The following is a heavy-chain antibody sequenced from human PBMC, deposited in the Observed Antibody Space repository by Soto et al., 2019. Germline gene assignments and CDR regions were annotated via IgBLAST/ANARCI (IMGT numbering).Heavy chain of an antibody. V-gene: IGHV1-69*13. D-gene: IGHD3-10*01. CDR2: IIPIFGTA. CDR1: GGTFSSYA. CDR3: ARGGLTRYGSGSYPYHDY. Sequence: SVKVSSKASGGTFSSYAISWVRQAPGQGLEWMGGIIPIFGTANYAQKFQGRVTITADESTSTAYMELSSLRSEDTAVYYCARGGLTRYGSGSYPYHDYWGQGTLVTVS. J-gene: IGHJ4*02.